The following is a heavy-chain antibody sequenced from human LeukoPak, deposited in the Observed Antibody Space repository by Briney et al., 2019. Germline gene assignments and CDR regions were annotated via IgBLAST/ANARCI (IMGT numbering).Heavy chain of an antibody. D-gene: IGHD3-10*02. J-gene: IGHJ3*02. CDR3: ARENYVGTFDI. CDR2: IYYSGTT. Sequence: SETLSLTCTVSGGSIGSYYWSWIRQPPGKGLEWIGYIYYSGTTNYNPSLKSRVTISVDTSKNQFSLKLSSVTAADTAVYYCARENYVGTFDIWGQGTMVNVSS. V-gene: IGHV4-59*01. CDR1: GGSIGSYY.